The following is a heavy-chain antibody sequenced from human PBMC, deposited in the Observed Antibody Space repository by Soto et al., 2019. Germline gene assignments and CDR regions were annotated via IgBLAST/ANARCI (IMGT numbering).Heavy chain of an antibody. D-gene: IGHD2-15*01. CDR1: GGSFSGYY. V-gene: IGHV4-34*01. J-gene: IGHJ4*02. CDR3: ARGQEFSGGTPGGYFDY. Sequence: QVQLQQWGAGLLKPSETLSLTCAVYGGSFSGYYWSWIRQPPGKGLEWIGEINHSGSTNYNPSLKSRATIAVDTSKNQFSLKLSSVTAADTAVYYCARGQEFSGGTPGGYFDYWGQGTLVTVSS. CDR2: INHSGST.